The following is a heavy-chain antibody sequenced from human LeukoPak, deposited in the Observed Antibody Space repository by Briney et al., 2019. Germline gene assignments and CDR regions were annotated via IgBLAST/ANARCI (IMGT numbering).Heavy chain of an antibody. D-gene: IGHD5-12*01. Sequence: GESLKISCKGSGYSFTSYWIGWVRQMPGKGLEWMGIIYPDDSDTRYSPSFQGQVTISAGKSISTAYLQWSSLKASDTAMYYCARHFWGRYSGSDYWGQGTLVTVSS. CDR3: ARHFWGRYSGSDY. CDR1: GYSFTSYW. CDR2: IYPDDSDT. V-gene: IGHV5-51*01. J-gene: IGHJ4*02.